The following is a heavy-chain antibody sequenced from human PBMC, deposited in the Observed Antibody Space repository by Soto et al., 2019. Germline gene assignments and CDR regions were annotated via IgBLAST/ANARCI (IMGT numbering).Heavy chain of an antibody. J-gene: IGHJ4*02. CDR3: ARASYYYDGSGYHGY. Sequence: EVQLVESGGGLVKPGGSLRLSCAASGLTFSSYSMNWVRQAPGKGLEWVSSISSSSSYIYYADSVKGRFTISRDNAKNSLYLQMNSLRAEDTAVYYCARASYYYDGSGYHGYWGQGTLVTVSS. CDR1: GLTFSSYS. D-gene: IGHD3-22*01. V-gene: IGHV3-21*01. CDR2: ISSSSSYI.